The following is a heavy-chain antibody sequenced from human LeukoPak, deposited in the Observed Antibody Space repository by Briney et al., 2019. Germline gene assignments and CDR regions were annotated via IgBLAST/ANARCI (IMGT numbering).Heavy chain of an antibody. D-gene: IGHD2-15*01. CDR1: GFTFDDYG. CDR3: ARDSELLAWMDV. V-gene: IGHV3-20*04. J-gene: IGHJ6*04. CDR2: INWNGGST. Sequence: GGSLRLSCAASGFTFDDYGMSWVRQAPGKGLEWVSGINWNGGSTGYADSVKGRFTISRDNAKNSLYLQMNSLRAEDTALYYRARDSELLAWMDVWGKGTTVTVSS.